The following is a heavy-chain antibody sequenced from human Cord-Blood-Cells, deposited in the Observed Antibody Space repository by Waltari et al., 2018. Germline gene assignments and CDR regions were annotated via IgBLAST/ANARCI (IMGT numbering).Heavy chain of an antibody. J-gene: IGHJ5*02. CDR2: NYYSGST. CDR1: GGSISSYY. CDR3: ARRGLGNWFDP. Sequence: QVQLQESGPGLVKPSETLSLTCTVSGGSISSYYWSWIRQPPGKGLEWIGYNYYSGSTNYTPSPKSRVTISVDTSKNQFSLKLSSVTAADTAVYYCARRGLGNWFDPWGQGTLVTVSS. V-gene: IGHV4-59*08. D-gene: IGHD3-9*01.